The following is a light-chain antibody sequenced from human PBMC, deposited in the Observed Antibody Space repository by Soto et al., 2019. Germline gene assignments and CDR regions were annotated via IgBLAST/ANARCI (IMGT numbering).Light chain of an antibody. CDR3: SSYATSNTYV. V-gene: IGLV2-14*03. Sequence: QSALTQPASVSGSPGQSITISCTGTSSDVGFYKYVSWYRQHPGKAPKLIIYDVSNRPSGVSDRFSGSKSGNTASLTVFGLQTEDEADYYCSSYATSNTYVFGTGTKVTVL. J-gene: IGLJ1*01. CDR1: SSDVGFYKY. CDR2: DVS.